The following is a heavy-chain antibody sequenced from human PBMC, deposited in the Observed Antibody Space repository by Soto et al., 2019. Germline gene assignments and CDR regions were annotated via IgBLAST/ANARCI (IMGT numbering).Heavy chain of an antibody. D-gene: IGHD6-13*01. Sequence: QVTLKESGPVLVKATETLTLTCNISGFSLTTGRMGVSWIRQPPGKALEWVALIFSNNERSYSTSLQSRLSIPHQTSKSQVVLTMTNVDPVDTATYFCARLVADSSWYHYGLDVWGQGTTVTVS. CDR1: GFSLTTGRMG. CDR2: IFSNNER. CDR3: ARLVADSSWYHYGLDV. J-gene: IGHJ6*02. V-gene: IGHV2-26*03.